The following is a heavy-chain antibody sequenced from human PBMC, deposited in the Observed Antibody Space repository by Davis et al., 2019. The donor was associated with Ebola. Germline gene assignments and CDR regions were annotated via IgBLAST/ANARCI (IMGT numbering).Heavy chain of an antibody. J-gene: IGHJ4*02. CDR3: TRRSDLLEAAYDY. CDR2: IRAKAYDETT. CDR1: GFTFGYYD. V-gene: IGHV3-49*04. Sequence: PGGSLRLSYTTSGFTFGYYDMSWVRQAPGKGLEWVGFIRAKAYDETTEYAASVKGRFTISRDDSKRIAYLQMNSLKTEDTAVYYCTRRSDLLEAAYDYWGQGTLVTVSS. D-gene: IGHD2-15*01.